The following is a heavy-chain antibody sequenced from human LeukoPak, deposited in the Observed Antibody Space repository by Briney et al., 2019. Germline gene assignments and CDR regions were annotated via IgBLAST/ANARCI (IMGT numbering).Heavy chain of an antibody. CDR3: ASTSSGWYPI. CDR2: INHSGST. V-gene: IGHV4-34*01. J-gene: IGHJ4*02. Sequence: SATLSLSCAVSGGSFSGYYWSWIRQPPGKGLEWIGEINHSGSTNYNPSLKSRVTISVDTSKNQFSLKLSSVTAADTAVYYCASTSSGWYPIWGQGTLVTVSS. CDR1: GGSFSGYY. D-gene: IGHD6-19*01.